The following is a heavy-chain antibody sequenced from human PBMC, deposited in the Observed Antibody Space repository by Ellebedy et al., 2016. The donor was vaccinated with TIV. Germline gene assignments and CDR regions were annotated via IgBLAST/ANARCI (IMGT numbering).Heavy chain of an antibody. D-gene: IGHD3-10*01. Sequence: SETLSPTXTVSGGSISSGGYYWSWIRQHPGKGLEWIGYIYYSGSTYYNPSLKSRVTISVDTSKNQFSLKLSSVTAADTAVYYCARKLPGMGYFDCWGQGTLVTVSS. CDR1: GGSISSGGYY. J-gene: IGHJ4*02. CDR3: ARKLPGMGYFDC. V-gene: IGHV4-31*03. CDR2: IYYSGST.